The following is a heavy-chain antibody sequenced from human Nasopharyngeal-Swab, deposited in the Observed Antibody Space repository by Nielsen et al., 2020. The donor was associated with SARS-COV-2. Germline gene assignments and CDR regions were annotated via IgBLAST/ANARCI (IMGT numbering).Heavy chain of an antibody. CDR2: IGSVGNT. D-gene: IGHD6-13*01. CDR1: GFTFGSSA. CDR3: ARASKTGAAAGLHPFGN. Sequence: GESLKISCAASGFTFGSSAISWVRQAPGMGLDWVSVIGSVGNTIYADSVKGRFTISRDNAQNSLSLQMNSLREEDTAIYYCARASKTGAAAGLHPFGNWGQGTLVTVSS. J-gene: IGHJ4*02. V-gene: IGHV3-23*01.